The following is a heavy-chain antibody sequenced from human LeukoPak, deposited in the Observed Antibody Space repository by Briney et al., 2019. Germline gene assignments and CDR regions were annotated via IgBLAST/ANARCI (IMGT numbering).Heavy chain of an antibody. D-gene: IGHD3-9*01. Sequence: SETLSLTCTVSGGSISSSSYYWGWIRQPPGKGLEWIGSIYYSGSTYYNPSLKSRVTISVDTSKNQFSLKLSSVTAADTAVYYCARVLRYYDILTGYFDYYYGMDVWGQGTTVTVSS. CDR2: IYYSGST. CDR3: ARVLRYYDILTGYFDYYYGMDV. J-gene: IGHJ6*02. CDR1: GGSISSSSYY. V-gene: IGHV4-39*01.